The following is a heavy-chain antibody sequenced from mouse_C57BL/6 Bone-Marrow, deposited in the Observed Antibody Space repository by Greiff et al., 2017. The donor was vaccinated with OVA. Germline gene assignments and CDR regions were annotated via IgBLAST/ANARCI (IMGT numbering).Heavy chain of an antibody. CDR1: GYSITSGYY. CDR2: ISYDGSN. Sequence: EVQRVESGPGLVKPSQSLSLTCSVTGYSITSGYYWNWIRQFPGNKLEWMGYISYDGSNNYNPSLKNRISITRDTSKNQFFLKLNSVTTEDTATYYCARGEAYYSNYALAYWGQGTLVTVSA. CDR3: ARGEAYYSNYALAY. V-gene: IGHV3-6*01. J-gene: IGHJ3*01. D-gene: IGHD2-5*01.